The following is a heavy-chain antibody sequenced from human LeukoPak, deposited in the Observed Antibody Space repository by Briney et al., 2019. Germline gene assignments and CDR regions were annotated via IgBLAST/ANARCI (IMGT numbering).Heavy chain of an antibody. D-gene: IGHD6-19*01. V-gene: IGHV4-59*12. CDR2: IYYSGST. Sequence: PSETLSLTCAVYGGSFSGYYWSWIRQPPGKGLEWIGYIYYSGSTNYNPSLKSRVTISVDKSKNQFSLKLSSVTAADTAVYYCARGFGSGWYFDYWGQGTLVTVSS. J-gene: IGHJ4*02. CDR1: GGSFSGYY. CDR3: ARGFGSGWYFDY.